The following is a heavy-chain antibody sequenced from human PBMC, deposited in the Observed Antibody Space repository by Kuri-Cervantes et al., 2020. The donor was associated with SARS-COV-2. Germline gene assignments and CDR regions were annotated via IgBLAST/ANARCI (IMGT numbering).Heavy chain of an antibody. Sequence: ASVKVSCKASGYKFATYGISWVRQAPGQGLEWVGWINIYTGNTKYAEKLQGRVTMTTDTSTSTVYMELSRLRSDDTAVYYCARRGVNIVGAPLYFDSWGQGTLVTVSS. CDR3: ARRGVNIVGAPLYFDS. D-gene: IGHD1-26*01. V-gene: IGHV1-18*01. CDR2: INIYTGNT. J-gene: IGHJ4*02. CDR1: GYKFATYG.